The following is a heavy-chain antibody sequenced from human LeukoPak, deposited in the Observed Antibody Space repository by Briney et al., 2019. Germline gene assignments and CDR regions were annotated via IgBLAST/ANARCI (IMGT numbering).Heavy chain of an antibody. V-gene: IGHV3-23*01. D-gene: IGHD6-19*01. Sequence: PGGSLRLSCAASGFTFSSYAMSWVRQAPGKGLEWVSAISGSGGSTYYADSVKGRFTIPRDNSKNTLYLQMNSLRAEDTAVYYCAKDQQWLGTFDYWGQGTLVTVSS. CDR2: ISGSGGST. CDR3: AKDQQWLGTFDY. J-gene: IGHJ4*02. CDR1: GFTFSSYA.